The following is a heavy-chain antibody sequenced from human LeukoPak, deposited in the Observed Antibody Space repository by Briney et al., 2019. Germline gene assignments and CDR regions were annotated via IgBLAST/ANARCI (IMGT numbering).Heavy chain of an antibody. V-gene: IGHV3-23*01. CDR2: ISGSGGST. J-gene: IGHJ4*02. CDR1: GGSISSSSYY. CDR3: AKPRGSQAYYFDY. Sequence: ETLSLTCTVSGGSISSSSYYWGWIRQPPGKGLEWVSAISGSGGSTYYADSVKGRFTISRDNSKNTLYLQMNSLRAEDTAVYYCAKPRGSQAYYFDYWGQGTLVTVSS.